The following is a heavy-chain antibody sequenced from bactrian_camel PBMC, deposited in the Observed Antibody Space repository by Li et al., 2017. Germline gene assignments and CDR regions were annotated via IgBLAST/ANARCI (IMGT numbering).Heavy chain of an antibody. V-gene: IGHV3-2*01. CDR2: IDNGGTKT. CDR1: GFTFSDDF. Sequence: HVQLVESGGGLVQPGGSLSLSCAASGFTFSDDFMNWVRQVPGKGLDWIASIDNGGTKTYYNGSVKGRFTISRDNAKNTVYLQMNGLKSDDTALYYCGSGAFAYWGQGTQVTVS. CDR3: GSGAFAY. J-gene: IGHJ4*01.